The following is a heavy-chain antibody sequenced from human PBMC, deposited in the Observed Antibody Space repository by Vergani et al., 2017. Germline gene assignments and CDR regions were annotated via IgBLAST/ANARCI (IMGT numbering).Heavy chain of an antibody. CDR3: ASGPTHRDGYNDDY. CDR2: IIPILGIA. V-gene: IGHV1-69*02. D-gene: IGHD5-24*01. CDR1: GGTFSSYT. J-gene: IGHJ4*02. Sequence: QVQLVQSGAKVKKPGSSVKVSCKASGGTFSSYTISWVRQAPGQGLEWMGRIIPILGIANYAQKFQGRVTITADKSTSTAYMELSSLRSEDTAVYYCASGPTHRDGYNDDYWGQGTLVTVSS.